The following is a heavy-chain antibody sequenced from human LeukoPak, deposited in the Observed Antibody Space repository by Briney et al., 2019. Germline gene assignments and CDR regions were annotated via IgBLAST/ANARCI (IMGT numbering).Heavy chain of an antibody. Sequence: GGSLRLSCSASGFPFSSYAMHWVRQAPGKGLEYVSAISDSGGSTSSADSVKGRFTISRDNSKNTLYLQMSSLRAEDTAVYFCVRGYSFGPYGMDVWGQGTTVTVS. CDR2: ISDSGGST. D-gene: IGHD2-15*01. CDR3: VRGYSFGPYGMDV. J-gene: IGHJ6*02. V-gene: IGHV3-64D*09. CDR1: GFPFSSYA.